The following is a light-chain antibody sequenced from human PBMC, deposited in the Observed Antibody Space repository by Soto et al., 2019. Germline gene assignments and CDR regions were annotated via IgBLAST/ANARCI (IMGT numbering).Light chain of an antibody. CDR2: GAA. CDR3: QQYCSSPPT. CDR1: QSVSSSY. Sequence: EIVLTQSPGTLSLSPGERATLSCRASQSVSSSYLAWYQQKPGQAPRLLIYGAASRATVIPDTFSSSGSGTAFILTISSLEHEDFAAYYCQQYCSSPPTFGPGTKVDIK. J-gene: IGKJ3*01. V-gene: IGKV3-20*01.